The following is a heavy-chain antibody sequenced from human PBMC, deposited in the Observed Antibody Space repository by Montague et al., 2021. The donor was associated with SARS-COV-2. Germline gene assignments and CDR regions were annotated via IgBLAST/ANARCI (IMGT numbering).Heavy chain of an antibody. Sequence: SETLSLTCTVSGGSVSSSGYYWGWLRQPPGKGLGWVGSNYFSGSSYNNPSLKSRVILSVDTSKNQFSLKLSSVTAADTAVYYCARWRPSSSWLYYYYYGMDVWGQGTTVTVSS. CDR2: NYFSGSS. D-gene: IGHD6-13*01. V-gene: IGHV4-39*07. CDR1: GGSVSSSGYY. J-gene: IGHJ6*02. CDR3: ARWRPSSSWLYYYYYGMDV.